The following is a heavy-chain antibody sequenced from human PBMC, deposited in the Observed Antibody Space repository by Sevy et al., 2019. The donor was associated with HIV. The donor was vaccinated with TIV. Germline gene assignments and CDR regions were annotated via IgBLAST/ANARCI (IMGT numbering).Heavy chain of an antibody. CDR1: AFTFSSYS. Sequence: GGSLRLSCAASAFTFSSYSMNWVRQAPGKGLEWVSSISSSSSYIYYADSVKGRFTISRDNAKNSLYLQMNSLRAEDTAVYYCARDMKSYAAFDIWGQGTMVTVSS. V-gene: IGHV3-21*01. D-gene: IGHD2-2*01. CDR2: ISSSSSYI. CDR3: ARDMKSYAAFDI. J-gene: IGHJ3*02.